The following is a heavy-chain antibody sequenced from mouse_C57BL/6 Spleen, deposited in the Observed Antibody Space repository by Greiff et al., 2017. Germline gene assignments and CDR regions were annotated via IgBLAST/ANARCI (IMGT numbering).Heavy chain of an antibody. CDR1: GYTFTSYW. V-gene: IGHV1-50*01. Sequence: QVQLQQPGAELVKPGASVKLSCKASGYTFTSYWMQWVKQRPGQGLEWIGEIDPSDSYTNYNQKFKGKATLTVDTSSSTAYMQLSSLTSDDSAVYYCARNGGITTVVDYFDYWGQGTTLTVSS. D-gene: IGHD1-1*01. CDR3: ARNGGITTVVDYFDY. CDR2: IDPSDSYT. J-gene: IGHJ2*01.